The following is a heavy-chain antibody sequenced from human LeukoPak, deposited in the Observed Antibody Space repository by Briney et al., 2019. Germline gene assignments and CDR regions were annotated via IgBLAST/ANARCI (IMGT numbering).Heavy chain of an antibody. CDR3: ASLAARPNDAFDI. J-gene: IGHJ3*02. D-gene: IGHD6-6*01. CDR1: GFTFSSYA. Sequence: HPGGSLRLSCAASGFTFSSYAMHWVRQAPGKGLEWVAVISYDGSNKYYADSVKGRFTISRDNSKNTLYLQMNSLRAEDTAVYYCASLAARPNDAFDIWGQGTMVTVSS. V-gene: IGHV3-30*04. CDR2: ISYDGSNK.